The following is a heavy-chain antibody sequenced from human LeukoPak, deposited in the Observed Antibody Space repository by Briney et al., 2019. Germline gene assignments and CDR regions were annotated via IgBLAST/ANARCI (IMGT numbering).Heavy chain of an antibody. CDR1: GFTFSSYG. CDR2: IWYDGSNK. CDR3: ASTPLGYYYGSGSYYEDY. J-gene: IGHJ4*02. V-gene: IGHV3-33*01. D-gene: IGHD3-10*01. Sequence: GGSLRLSCAASGFTFSSYGMHWVRQAPGKGLEWVAVIWYDGSNKYYADSVKGRFTISRDNSKNTLYLQMNSLRAEDTAVYYCASTPLGYYYGSGSYYEDYWGQGTLVTVSS.